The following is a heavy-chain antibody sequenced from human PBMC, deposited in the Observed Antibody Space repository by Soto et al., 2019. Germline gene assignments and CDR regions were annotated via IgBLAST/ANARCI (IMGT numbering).Heavy chain of an antibody. CDR2: ISSSSSYI. J-gene: IGHJ5*02. D-gene: IGHD3-3*01. V-gene: IGHV3-21*01. CDR1: GFTFSSYS. CDR3: ARDSAYDFWSGYAWFDP. Sequence: GGSLRLSCAASGFTFSSYSMNWVRQAPGKGLEWVSSISSSSSYIYYADSVKGRFTISRDNAKNSLYLQMNSLRAEDTAVYYCARDSAYDFWSGYAWFDPWGQGTLVTVSS.